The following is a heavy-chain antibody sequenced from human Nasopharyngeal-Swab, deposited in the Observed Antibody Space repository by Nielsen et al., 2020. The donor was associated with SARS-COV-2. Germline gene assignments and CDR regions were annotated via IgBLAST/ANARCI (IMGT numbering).Heavy chain of an antibody. J-gene: IGHJ5*02. V-gene: IGHV4-59*04. D-gene: IGHD6-13*01. CDR2: IYYSGST. CDR1: GGSISSYY. Sequence: SETLSLTCTVSGGSISSYYWSWIRQPPGKGLEWIGYIYYSGSTYYNPSLKSRVTISVDTSKNQFSLKLSSVTAADTAVYYCARHWDLAAAQWFDPWGQGTLVTVSS. CDR3: ARHWDLAAAQWFDP.